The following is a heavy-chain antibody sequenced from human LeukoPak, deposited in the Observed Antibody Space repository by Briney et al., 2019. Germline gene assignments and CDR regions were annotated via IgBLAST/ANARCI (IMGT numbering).Heavy chain of an antibody. Sequence: SGPGLVKPSQTLSLTCAISGDSVSSNSAAWNWIRQSPSRGLEWLGRTYYRSKWYNDYAVSVKSRITINPDTSKNQFSLQLNSVTPEDTAVYYCARGRPRLTYYYGSGSYLDYWGQGTLVPSPQ. CDR1: GDSVSSNSAA. V-gene: IGHV6-1*01. CDR2: TYYRSKWYN. CDR3: ARGRPRLTYYYGSGSYLDY. J-gene: IGHJ4*02. D-gene: IGHD3-10*01.